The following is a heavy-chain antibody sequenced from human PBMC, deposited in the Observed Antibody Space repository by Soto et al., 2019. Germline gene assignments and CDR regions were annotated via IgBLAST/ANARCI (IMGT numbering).Heavy chain of an antibody. J-gene: IGHJ4*02. D-gene: IGHD2-2*01. CDR2: IHSGDSNA. V-gene: IGHV5-51*01. CDR3: ATGRSSHWFDY. Sequence: GESLKISCKGSGYSFSTYSIGWVRQMPGKGLEWMGNIHSGDSNARYSPSFQGQVTISVDKSISTAYLQWSSMKASDTALYYCATGRSSHWFDYWGQGTLVTVS. CDR1: GYSFSTYS.